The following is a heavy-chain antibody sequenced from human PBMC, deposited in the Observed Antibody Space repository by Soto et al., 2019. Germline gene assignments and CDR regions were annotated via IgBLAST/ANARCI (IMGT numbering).Heavy chain of an antibody. J-gene: IGHJ4*02. CDR2: IYYSGST. V-gene: IGHV4-30-4*01. D-gene: IGHD6-19*01. Sequence: PSETLSLTCTVSGGSISSGDYYWSWIRQPPGKGLEWIGYIYYSGSTYYNPSLKSRVTISVDTSKNQFSLKLSSVTAADTAVYYCARVVAGGTDFDYWGQGTLVTVSS. CDR1: GGSISSGDYY. CDR3: ARVVAGGTDFDY.